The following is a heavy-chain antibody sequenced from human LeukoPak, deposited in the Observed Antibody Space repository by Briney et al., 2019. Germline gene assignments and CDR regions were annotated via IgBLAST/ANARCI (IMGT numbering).Heavy chain of an antibody. CDR3: VREDPSEYGSIDY. D-gene: IGHD3-10*01. J-gene: IGHJ4*02. Sequence: GGSLRLSCAASGFTLSDYYMSWIRQAPGKGLEWVSYISSSSSYTNYADSVKGRFTISRDNAKNSLYLQMSSLRDEDTAVYYCVREDPSEYGSIDYWGQGTLVTVSS. CDR2: ISSSSSYT. V-gene: IGHV3-11*06. CDR1: GFTLSDYY.